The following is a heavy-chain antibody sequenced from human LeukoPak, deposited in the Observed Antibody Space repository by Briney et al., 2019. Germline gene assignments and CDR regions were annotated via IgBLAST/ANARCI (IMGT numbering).Heavy chain of an antibody. CDR2: IIPIFGTA. CDR3: AVYCSSTSCYTSISLPTETGKHAH. J-gene: IGHJ4*02. V-gene: IGHV1-69*05. CDR1: RGTFSSYA. Sequence: SVKVSCKASRGTFSSYAISWVRQAPGQGLEWMGGIIPIFGTANYAQKFQGRVTITTDESTSTAYMELSSLRSEDTAVYYCAVYCSSTSCYTSISLPTETGKHAHWGQGTLVTVSS. D-gene: IGHD2-2*02.